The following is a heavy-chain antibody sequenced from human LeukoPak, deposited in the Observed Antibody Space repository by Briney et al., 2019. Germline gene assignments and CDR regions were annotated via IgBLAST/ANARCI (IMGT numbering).Heavy chain of an antibody. V-gene: IGHV4-59*01. J-gene: IGHJ4*02. CDR3: AREEGDFWSGYYLGY. CDR1: GGSISSYY. D-gene: IGHD3-3*01. Sequence: PSETVSLTCTVSGGSISSYYWSWIRQPPGKGLEWIGYIYYSGSTNYNPSLKSRVTISVGTSKNQFSLKLSSVTAADTAVYYCAREEGDFWSGYYLGYWGQGTLVTVSS. CDR2: IYYSGST.